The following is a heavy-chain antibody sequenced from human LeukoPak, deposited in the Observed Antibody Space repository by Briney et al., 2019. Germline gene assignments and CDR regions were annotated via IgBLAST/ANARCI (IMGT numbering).Heavy chain of an antibody. V-gene: IGHV3-23*01. CDR2: ISGSGYYT. CDR1: GFTFGSFA. CDR3: VKDGSWGDYQFYFYMDV. D-gene: IGHD2-2*01. Sequence: GGSLRLTCEASGFTFGSFAMSWVRQAPGEGLEWLSGISGSGYYTYYAGSVKGRFTISRDNSKSTLYVEMSGLRVEDTAVYYCVKDGSWGDYQFYFYMDVWGKGTTVTVSS. J-gene: IGHJ6*03.